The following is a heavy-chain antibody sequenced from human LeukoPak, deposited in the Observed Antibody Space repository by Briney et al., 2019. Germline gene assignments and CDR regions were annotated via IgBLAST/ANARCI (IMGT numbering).Heavy chain of an antibody. D-gene: IGHD6-13*01. J-gene: IGHJ4*02. CDR1: GFSFSSYW. V-gene: IGHV3-7*03. CDR3: ARYSSTWYYFAS. Sequence: GGSLRLSCVVSGFSFSSYWMSWVRQAPGKGREWVANIRQDGSEKYYVDSVKGRFTVSRDNGENSLYLQMHSLRVEDTAVYYCARYSSTWYYFASWGQGTLVTVSS. CDR2: IRQDGSEK.